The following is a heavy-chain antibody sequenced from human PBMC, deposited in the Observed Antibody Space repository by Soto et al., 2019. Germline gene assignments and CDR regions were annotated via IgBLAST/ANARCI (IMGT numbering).Heavy chain of an antibody. CDR3: ARGGYCSSTSCENWFDP. CDR2: INHSGST. Sequence: QVQLQQWGAGLLKPSETLSLTCAVYGGSFSGYYWSWIRQPPGKGLEWIGEINHSGSTNYNPSLKSRVTISVDTSKNQFSLKLSSVTAADTAVYYCARGGYCSSTSCENWFDPWGQRTLVTVSS. V-gene: IGHV4-34*01. D-gene: IGHD2-2*03. J-gene: IGHJ5*02. CDR1: GGSFSGYY.